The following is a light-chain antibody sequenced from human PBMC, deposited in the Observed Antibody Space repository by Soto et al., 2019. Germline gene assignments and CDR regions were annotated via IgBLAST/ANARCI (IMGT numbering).Light chain of an antibody. V-gene: IGKV1-5*01. CDR1: QSISSW. CDR2: DAS. Sequence: DIQMTQSPSTLSASVGDRVTITCRASQSISSWLAWYQQKPGKAPKLLIYDASSLESGVPSRFSGSGSGTEFTLTISSLQPDDFATYYCLLDFNYFWAFGQGTKVDIK. J-gene: IGKJ1*01. CDR3: LLDFNYFWA.